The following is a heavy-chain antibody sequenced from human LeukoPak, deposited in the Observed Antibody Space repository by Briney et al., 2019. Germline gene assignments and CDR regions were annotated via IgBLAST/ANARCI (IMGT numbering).Heavy chain of an antibody. D-gene: IGHD6-6*01. Sequence: GGSLRLSCAASGFTFSSYSMNWVRQAPGKGLEWVSSISSSSSYIYYADSVKGRFTISRDNAKNSLYLQMNSLGAEDTAVYYCARDTEYSSSSFILYYCGMDVWGQGTTVTVSS. CDR1: GFTFSSYS. V-gene: IGHV3-21*01. J-gene: IGHJ6*02. CDR3: ARDTEYSSSSFILYYCGMDV. CDR2: ISSSSSYI.